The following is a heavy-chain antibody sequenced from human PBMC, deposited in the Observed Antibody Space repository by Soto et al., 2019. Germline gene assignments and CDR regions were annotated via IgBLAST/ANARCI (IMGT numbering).Heavy chain of an antibody. V-gene: IGHV3-23*01. Sequence: AGGSLRLSCAASGFTFSSYAMSWVRQAPGKGLEWVSAISGSGGSTYYADSVKGRFTISRDNSKNTLYLQMNSLRAEDTAVYYCAKDSRPFGITTQQLVLFDYWGQGTLVTVSS. J-gene: IGHJ4*02. D-gene: IGHD6-13*01. CDR1: GFTFSSYA. CDR3: AKDSRPFGITTQQLVLFDY. CDR2: ISGSGGST.